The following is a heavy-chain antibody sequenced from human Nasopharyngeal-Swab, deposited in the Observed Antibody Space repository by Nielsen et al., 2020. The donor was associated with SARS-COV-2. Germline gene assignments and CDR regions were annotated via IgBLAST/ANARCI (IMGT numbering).Heavy chain of an antibody. D-gene: IGHD3-10*01. CDR2: IDPTDSNI. V-gene: IGHV5-10-1*01. J-gene: IGHJ4*02. CDR3: ARLNYYGSGSYFSLDY. Sequence: VRPMPGTGLEWMGRIDPTDSNINYSPSFQGHVTISADKSISTAYLHWSSLKASDTAMYYCARLNYYGSGSYFSLDYWGQGTLVTVSS.